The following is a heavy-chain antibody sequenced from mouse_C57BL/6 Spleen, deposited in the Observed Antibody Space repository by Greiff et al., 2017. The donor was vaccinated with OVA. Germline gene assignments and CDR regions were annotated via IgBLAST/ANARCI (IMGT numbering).Heavy chain of an antibody. J-gene: IGHJ4*01. CDR3: ARYIYDGYYGYAMDY. D-gene: IGHD2-3*01. CDR2: INPNNGGT. CDR1: GYTFTDYY. V-gene: IGHV1-26*01. Sequence: VQLQQSGPELVKPGASVKISCKASGYTFTDYYMNWVKQSHGKSLEWIGDINPNNGGTSYNQKFKGKATLTVDKSSSTAYMELRSLTSEDSAVYYCARYIYDGYYGYAMDYWGQGTSVTVSS.